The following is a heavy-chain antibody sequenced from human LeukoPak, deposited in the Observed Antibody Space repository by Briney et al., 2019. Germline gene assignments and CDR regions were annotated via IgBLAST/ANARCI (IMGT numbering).Heavy chain of an antibody. CDR1: GGSVSGYY. V-gene: IGHV4-59*02. CDR3: ARIYSSGWYSWFDP. CDR2: IYYSGST. Sequence: SETLSLTCVVSGGSVSGYYWGWIRQPPGKGLEWIGYIYYSGSTNYNPSLKSRVTISVDTSKNQFSLKLSSVTAADTAVYYCARIYSSGWYSWFDPWGQGTLVTVSS. J-gene: IGHJ5*02. D-gene: IGHD6-19*01.